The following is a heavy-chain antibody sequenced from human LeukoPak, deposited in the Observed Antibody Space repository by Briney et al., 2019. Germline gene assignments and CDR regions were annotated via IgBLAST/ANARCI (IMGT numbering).Heavy chain of an antibody. Sequence: PSETLSLTCAVYGGSFSGYYWSWIRQPPGKGLEWIGEINHSGSTNYNPSLKSRVTISVDTSKNQFSLKLSPVTAADTAVYYCARSRRGYGDYVSWFDPWGQGTLVTVSS. J-gene: IGHJ5*02. CDR2: INHSGST. D-gene: IGHD4-17*01. CDR3: ARSRRGYGDYVSWFDP. CDR1: GGSFSGYY. V-gene: IGHV4-34*01.